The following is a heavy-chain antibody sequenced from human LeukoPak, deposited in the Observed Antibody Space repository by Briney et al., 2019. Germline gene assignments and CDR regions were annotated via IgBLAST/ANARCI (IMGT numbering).Heavy chain of an antibody. CDR2: ISYDGSNK. J-gene: IGHJ4*02. CDR3: AKGGRGYSVPYYFDY. Sequence: GGSLRLSCAASGFTFSSYGMHWVRQAPGKGLEWVAVISYDGSNKYYADSVKGRFTISRDNSKNTLYLQMNSLRAEDTAVYYCAKGGRGYSVPYYFDYWGQGTLVTVSS. CDR1: GFTFSSYG. D-gene: IGHD2-15*01. V-gene: IGHV3-30*18.